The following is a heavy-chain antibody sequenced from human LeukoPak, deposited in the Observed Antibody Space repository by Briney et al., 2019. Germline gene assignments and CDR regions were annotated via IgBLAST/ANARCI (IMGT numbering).Heavy chain of an antibody. J-gene: IGHJ4*02. CDR2: ISYDGSRE. D-gene: IGHD6-25*01. CDR1: GFSFSNYP. Sequence: PGGSLRLSCAASGFSFSNYPMHWVRQAPGKGLVWVALISYDGSREYYADSVKGRFTISRDNSKNTLYLQMNSLRAEDTAVYYCVRDGSIEAAGTHGYWGQGTLVTVSS. V-gene: IGHV3-30*14. CDR3: VRDGSIEAAGTHGY.